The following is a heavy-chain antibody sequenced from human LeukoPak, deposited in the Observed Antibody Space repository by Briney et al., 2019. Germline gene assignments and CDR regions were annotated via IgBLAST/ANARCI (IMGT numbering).Heavy chain of an antibody. J-gene: IGHJ3*02. CDR2: IWYDGNNK. CDR3: ARDPRITMVQGVIRANDAFDI. CDR1: GFTFSSYG. D-gene: IGHD3-10*01. V-gene: IGHV3-33*01. Sequence: PGGSLRLSCAASGFTFSSYGMLWVRQAPGKGLEWVAVIWYDGNNKYYADSVKGRFSISRDNSKNTLYLQMNSLRAEDTAVYYCARDPRITMVQGVIRANDAFDIWGQGTMVSVSS.